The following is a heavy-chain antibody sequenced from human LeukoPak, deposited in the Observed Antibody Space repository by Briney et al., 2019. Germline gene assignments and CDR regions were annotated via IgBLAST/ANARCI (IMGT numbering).Heavy chain of an antibody. CDR2: ISSSSSTI. CDR3: AKGRASYGDYVFDY. Sequence: PGGSLRLSCAASGFTFSSYSMNWVRQAPGKGLEWVSYISSSSSTIYYADSVKGRFTISRDNSKNTLYLQMNSLRAEDTAVYYCAKGRASYGDYVFDYWGQGTLVTVSS. CDR1: GFTFSSYS. J-gene: IGHJ4*02. V-gene: IGHV3-48*01. D-gene: IGHD4-17*01.